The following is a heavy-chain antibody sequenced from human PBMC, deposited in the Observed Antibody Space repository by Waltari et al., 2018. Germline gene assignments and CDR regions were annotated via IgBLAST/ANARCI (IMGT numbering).Heavy chain of an antibody. Sequence: QLQLQESGPGLVKPSETLSLTCTVSGGSISSSSYYWGWIRQPPGKGLEWIGSIYYRGSTDYNPSLKGRVTISVDTSKNQFSLKLSSVTAADTAVYYCARMPKDGSYYFDYWGQGTLVTVSS. D-gene: IGHD1-26*01. V-gene: IGHV4-39*01. CDR2: IYYRGST. CDR1: GGSISSSSYY. J-gene: IGHJ4*02. CDR3: ARMPKDGSYYFDY.